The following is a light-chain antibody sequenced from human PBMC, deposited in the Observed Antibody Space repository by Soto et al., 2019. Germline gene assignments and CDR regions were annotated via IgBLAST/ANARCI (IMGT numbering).Light chain of an antibody. J-gene: IGKJ4*01. CDR1: QSLSNRY. CDR2: GIY. CDR3: HQFDVSIT. Sequence: EIVLTQSPGTLSLSPGERATLSCRASQSLSNRYLAWYQQKPGQAPRLLITGIYKRAPGIPDRFSGSGSGTHFSHTIRILGPKDFAMYYCHQFDVSITFGGGTKVDI. V-gene: IGKV3-20*01.